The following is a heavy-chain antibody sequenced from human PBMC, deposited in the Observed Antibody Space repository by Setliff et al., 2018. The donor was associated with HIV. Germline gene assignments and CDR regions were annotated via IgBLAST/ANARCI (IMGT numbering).Heavy chain of an antibody. V-gene: IGHV4-4*02. Sequence: SETLSLTCAVSGGPLNSRNWWSWARQPPGKGLEWIGEVFHSGSANSNASLRSRVMISVDTSKNQFSLKLSAVTAADTAVYYCARDHVFGSRTGFDPWDPGILVTVSS. CDR2: VFHSGSA. J-gene: IGHJ5*02. D-gene: IGHD3-10*01. CDR3: ARDHVFGSRTGFDP. CDR1: GGPLNSRNW.